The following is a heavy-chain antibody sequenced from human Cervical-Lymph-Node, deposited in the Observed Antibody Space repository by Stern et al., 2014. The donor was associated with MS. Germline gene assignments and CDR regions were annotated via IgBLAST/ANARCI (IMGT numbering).Heavy chain of an antibody. Sequence: VTLRESGPTLVKATQPLTLTCTFSGFALRNSGVSVAWIRQPPGKALEXLAVIYWDDEKRYSPSLKSRLSITKDASESQVVLTMTNMDPVDTATYYCTHSLHGDYYDAFDTWGQGTMVTVSS. CDR3: THSLHGDYYDAFDT. V-gene: IGHV2-5*02. D-gene: IGHD4-17*01. CDR1: GFALRNSGVS. J-gene: IGHJ3*02. CDR2: IYWDDEK.